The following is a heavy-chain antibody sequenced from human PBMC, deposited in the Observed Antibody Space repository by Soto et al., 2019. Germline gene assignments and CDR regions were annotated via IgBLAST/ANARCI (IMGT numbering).Heavy chain of an antibody. CDR2: IWYDGSNK. CDR1: GFTFSSYG. V-gene: IGHV3-33*01. CDR3: ARGSTDSYPGSRIFDF. J-gene: IGHJ4*02. D-gene: IGHD3-10*01. Sequence: GGSLRLSCAASGFTFSSYGMHWVRQAPGKGLEWVAVIWYDGSNKYYADSVKGRFTISRDNSKNTLYLQMSSLTAEDSAIYYCARGSTDSYPGSRIFDFGGRGTLVTVSS.